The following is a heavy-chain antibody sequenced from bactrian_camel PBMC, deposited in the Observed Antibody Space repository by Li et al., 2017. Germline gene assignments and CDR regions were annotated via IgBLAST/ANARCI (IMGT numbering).Heavy chain of an antibody. V-gene: IGHV3S1*01. CDR2: IDPFHGAT. CDR1: GYTYNRNC. CDR3: AASTVPCGSGFFGRMIHRGH. J-gene: IGHJ4*01. D-gene: IGHD2*01. Sequence: QLVESGGGSVQAGGSLRLSCAASGYTYNRNCMAWFRQAPGKEREGDANIDPFHGATNYADFVKGRFTISRDSAKKTLYLRMERLNAEDTGRYYCAASTVPCGSGFFGRMIHRGHWAQGTQVTVS.